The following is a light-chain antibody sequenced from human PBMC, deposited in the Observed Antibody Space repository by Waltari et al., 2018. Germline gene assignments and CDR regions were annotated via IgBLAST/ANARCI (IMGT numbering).Light chain of an antibody. V-gene: IGKV1-39*01. J-gene: IGKJ1*01. CDR3: QQSYSTRWT. CDR2: AAT. CDR1: QSIDIY. Sequence: DIQMTQSPSSLSASVGDRVTITCRTSQSIDIYLHWYQQKAGKAPRLLIYAATHLQNGVPSRFSGSGSETDFTLTISSLQPEDFATYYCQQSYSTRWTFGQGTMVELK.